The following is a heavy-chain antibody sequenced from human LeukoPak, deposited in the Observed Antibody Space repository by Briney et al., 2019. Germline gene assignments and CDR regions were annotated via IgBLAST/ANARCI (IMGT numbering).Heavy chain of an antibody. CDR3: AKDTTGFGEFNYYYYGMDV. CDR1: GFTFSSYA. D-gene: IGHD3-10*01. CDR2: ISGSGGST. J-gene: IGHJ6*02. Sequence: AGGSLRLSCAASGFTFSSYAMSWVRQAPGKGLEWVSAISGSGGSTYYADSVKGRFTISRDNSKNTLYLQMNSLRAEDTAVYYCAKDTTGFGEFNYYYYGMDVWGQGTTVTVSS. V-gene: IGHV3-23*01.